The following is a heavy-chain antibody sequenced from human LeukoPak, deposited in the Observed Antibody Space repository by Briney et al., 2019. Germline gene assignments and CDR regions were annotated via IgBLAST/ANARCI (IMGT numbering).Heavy chain of an antibody. D-gene: IGHD3-3*01. CDR3: ARGATSGDYHYYGMDV. Sequence: GGSLRLSCAASGFTFSSYGMHWVRQAPGKGLEGVAVIWYDGSNKYYADSVKGRFTISRDNSKNTLYLQMNSLRAEDTAVYYCARGATSGDYHYYGMDVWGQGTTVTVSS. CDR1: GFTFSSYG. J-gene: IGHJ6*02. CDR2: IWYDGSNK. V-gene: IGHV3-33*01.